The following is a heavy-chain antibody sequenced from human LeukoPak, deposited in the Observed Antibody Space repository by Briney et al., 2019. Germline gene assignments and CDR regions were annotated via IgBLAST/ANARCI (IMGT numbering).Heavy chain of an antibody. CDR3: AGSSHQRNWFDP. D-gene: IGHD3-10*01. J-gene: IGHJ5*02. Sequence: GASVTVSFKSSVHTFTSHYIHWVRQVPGQGLEWMGIIAPGGGIIINAQKFQDRVTMTRDTSTSTVYMELSSLRSDDTAVYFCAGSSHQRNWFDPWGQGTLVTVSS. CDR2: IAPGGGII. V-gene: IGHV1-46*01. CDR1: VHTFTSHY.